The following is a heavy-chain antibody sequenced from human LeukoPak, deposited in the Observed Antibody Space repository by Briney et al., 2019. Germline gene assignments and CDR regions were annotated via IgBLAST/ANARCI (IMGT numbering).Heavy chain of an antibody. J-gene: IGHJ5*02. CDR2: IYTSGST. CDR1: GGSISNYY. V-gene: IGHV4-4*07. CDR3: ARSLLTRFDP. Sequence: SETLSLTCTVSGGSISNYYWSWIRQPAGKGLEWIGRIYTSGSTNYNPSLKSRVTISVDKSKNQFSLKLSSVTAADTAVYYCARSLLTRFDPWGQGTLVTVSS.